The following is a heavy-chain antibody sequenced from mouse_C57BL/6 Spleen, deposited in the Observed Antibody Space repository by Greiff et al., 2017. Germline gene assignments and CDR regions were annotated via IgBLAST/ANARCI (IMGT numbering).Heavy chain of an antibody. Sequence: VQLQQSGPELVKPGASVKISCKASGYSFTDYYMNWVKQSPEKSLEWIGEINPSTGGTTYNQKFKAKATLTVDKSSSTAYMQLKSLTSEDSAVYYCARLYGSSFAYWGQGTLVTVSA. CDR1: GYSFTDYY. CDR3: ARLYGSSFAY. V-gene: IGHV1-42*01. J-gene: IGHJ3*01. CDR2: INPSTGGT. D-gene: IGHD1-1*01.